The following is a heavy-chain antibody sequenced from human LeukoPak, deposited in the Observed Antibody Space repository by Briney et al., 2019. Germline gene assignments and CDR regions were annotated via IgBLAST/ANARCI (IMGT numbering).Heavy chain of an antibody. CDR1: GGSISSGGYY. CDR2: IYYSGST. D-gene: IGHD3-3*01. V-gene: IGHV4-31*03. Sequence: SETLSLTCTVSGGSISSGGYYWSWIRQHPGKGLEWIGYIYYSGSTYYNPSLKSRVTISVDTSKNQFSLKLSSVTAADTAVYYCASGVVIPYYFDYWGQGTLVTVSS. CDR3: ASGVVIPYYFDY. J-gene: IGHJ4*02.